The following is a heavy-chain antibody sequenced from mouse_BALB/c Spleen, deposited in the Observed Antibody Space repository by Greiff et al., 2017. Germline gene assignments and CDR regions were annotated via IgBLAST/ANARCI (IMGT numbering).Heavy chain of an antibody. CDR2: IWAGGST. D-gene: IGHD1-1*01. V-gene: IGHV2-9*02. CDR1: GFSLTSYG. CDR3: AGGSDYYGSSLYAMDY. Sequence: QVQLQQSGPGLVAPSQCLSITCTASGFSLTSYGIHWVRQPPGKGLEWLGVIWAGGSTNYNSALMSGLSISKDDSKSQVFLKKNSLQTDDTAMYYCAGGSDYYGSSLYAMDYWGQGTSVTVSS. J-gene: IGHJ4*01.